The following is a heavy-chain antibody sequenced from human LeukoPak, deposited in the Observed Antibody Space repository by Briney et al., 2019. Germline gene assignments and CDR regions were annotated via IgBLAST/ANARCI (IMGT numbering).Heavy chain of an antibody. Sequence: SETLSLTCAVYGGSFSGYYWSWIRQPPGKGPEWIGEINHSGSTNYNPSLKSRVTISVDTSKNQFSLKLSSVTAADTAVYYCARRRRYFDWFFDYWGQGTLVTVSS. D-gene: IGHD3-9*01. CDR3: ARRRRYFDWFFDY. V-gene: IGHV4-34*01. CDR1: GGSFSGYY. J-gene: IGHJ4*02. CDR2: INHSGST.